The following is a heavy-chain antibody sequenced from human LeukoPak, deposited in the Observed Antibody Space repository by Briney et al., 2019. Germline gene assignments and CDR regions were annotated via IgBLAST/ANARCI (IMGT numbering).Heavy chain of an antibody. CDR2: IKQDGSEK. CDR3: ARVSAYYYGSGSYPYYFDY. J-gene: IGHJ4*02. D-gene: IGHD3-10*01. V-gene: IGHV3-7*01. CDR1: GFTFSSYW. Sequence: GGSLRLSCAASGFTFSSYWMSWVRQAPGKGLEWVANIKQDGSEKYYVDSVKGRFTISRDNAKNSLYLQMNSLRAEDTAVYYCARVSAYYYGSGSYPYYFDYWGQGTPVTVSS.